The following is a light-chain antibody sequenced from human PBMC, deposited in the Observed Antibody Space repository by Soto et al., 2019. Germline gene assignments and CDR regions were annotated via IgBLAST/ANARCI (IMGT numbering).Light chain of an antibody. CDR3: QQYNNWPPWT. CDR1: QSVSSN. Sequence: EIVMTQSPATLSVSPGERATLSCRASQSVSSNLAWYQQKPGQAPRRLIYGASIRATGIPARFSGSGSGTEFTLTISSLQSEDFAVYYCQQYNNWPPWTFGQGTKVEIK. CDR2: GAS. V-gene: IGKV3-15*01. J-gene: IGKJ1*01.